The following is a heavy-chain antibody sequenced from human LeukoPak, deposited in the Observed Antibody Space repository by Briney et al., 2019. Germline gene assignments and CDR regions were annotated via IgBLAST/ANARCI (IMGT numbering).Heavy chain of an antibody. V-gene: IGHV4-31*03. J-gene: IGHJ2*01. CDR2: IYYSGST. Sequence: SETLSLTCTVSGGSISSGGYYWSWIRQHPGKGLEWIGYIYYSGSTYYNPSLKGRVTISVDTSKNQFSLKLSSVTAADTAVYYCARDFGAEDWYFDLWGRGTLVTVSS. CDR1: GGSISSGGYY. D-gene: IGHD3-10*01. CDR3: ARDFGAEDWYFDL.